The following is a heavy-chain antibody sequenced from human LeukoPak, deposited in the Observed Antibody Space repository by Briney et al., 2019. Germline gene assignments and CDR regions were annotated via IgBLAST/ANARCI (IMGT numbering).Heavy chain of an antibody. J-gene: IGHJ4*02. V-gene: IGHV3-30-3*01. CDR1: GFTFSSYA. CDR2: ISYDGSNK. D-gene: IGHD2-8*01. CDR3: AKDLVRSNGVTY. Sequence: PGGSLRLSCAASGFTFSSYAMHWVRQAPGKGLEWVAVISYDGSNKYYADSVKGRFTISRDNSKNTLYLQMNSLRAEDTAVYYCAKDLVRSNGVTYWGQGTLVTVSS.